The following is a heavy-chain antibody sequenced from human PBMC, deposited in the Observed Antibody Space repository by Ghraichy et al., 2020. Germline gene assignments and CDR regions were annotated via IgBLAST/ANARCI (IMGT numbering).Heavy chain of an antibody. CDR1: GFTFSSYA. J-gene: IGHJ4*02. V-gene: IGHV3-23*01. Sequence: GGSLRLSCAASGFTFSSYAMSWVRQAPGKGLEWVSAISGSGGSTYYADSVKGRFTISRDNSKNTLYLQMNSLRAEDTAVYYCAKDLEAGIAVAGSFDYWGQGTLVTVSS. D-gene: IGHD6-19*01. CDR2: ISGSGGST. CDR3: AKDLEAGIAVAGSFDY.